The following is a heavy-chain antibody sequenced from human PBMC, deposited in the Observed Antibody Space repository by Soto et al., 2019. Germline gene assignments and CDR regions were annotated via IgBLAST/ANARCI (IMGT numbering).Heavy chain of an antibody. CDR3: AKAERDVVVVVAATSSQAFYYYMDV. Sequence: GSLRLSCAASGFTFSSYWMHWVRQAPGKGLVWVSRINSDGSSTSYADSVKGRFTISRDNAKNTLYLQMNSLRAEDTAVYYCAKAERDVVVVVAATSSQAFYYYMDVWGKGTTVTVSS. J-gene: IGHJ6*03. CDR1: GFTFSSYW. CDR2: INSDGSST. V-gene: IGHV3-74*01. D-gene: IGHD2-15*01.